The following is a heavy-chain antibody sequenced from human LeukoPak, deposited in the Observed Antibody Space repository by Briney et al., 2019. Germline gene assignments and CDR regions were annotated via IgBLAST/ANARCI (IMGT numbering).Heavy chain of an antibody. CDR2: IYYSGST. J-gene: IGHJ4*02. Sequence: SEILSLTCTVSGGSISSYYWSWIRQPPGKGLEWIGYIYYSGSTNYNPSLKSRVTISVDTSKNQFSLKLSSVTAADTAVYYCARGLGSGNYYVGFDYWGQGTLVTVSS. CDR3: ARGLGSGNYYVGFDY. CDR1: GGSISSYY. D-gene: IGHD1-26*01. V-gene: IGHV4-59*01.